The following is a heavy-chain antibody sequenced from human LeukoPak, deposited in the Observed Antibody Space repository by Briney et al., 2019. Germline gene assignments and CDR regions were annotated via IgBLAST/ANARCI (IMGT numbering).Heavy chain of an antibody. CDR1: GGSFSSYY. CDR2: IYYSGST. Sequence: SETLSLTCAVYGGSFSSYYWSWIGQPPGKGLEWIGSIYYSGSTYYNPSLKSRVTVSVDTSKNQFSLKLSSVTAADTAVYYCARVGYSYGNDWGQGTLVTVSS. J-gene: IGHJ4*02. V-gene: IGHV4-34*01. CDR3: ARVGYSYGND. D-gene: IGHD5-18*01.